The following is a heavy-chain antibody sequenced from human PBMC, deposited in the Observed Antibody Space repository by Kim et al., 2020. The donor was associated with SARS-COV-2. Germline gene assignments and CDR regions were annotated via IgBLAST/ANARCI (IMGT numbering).Heavy chain of an antibody. D-gene: IGHD3-9*01. CDR1: GGSISSYY. CDR2: IYYSGST. J-gene: IGHJ3*02. V-gene: IGHV4-59*01. Sequence: SETLSLTCTVSGGSISSYYWSWIRQPPGKGLEWIGYIYYSGSTNYNPSLKSRVTISVDTSKNQFSLKLSSVTAADTAVDYCARDSLGDYDILTGYVHDAFAIWGQGTMVTVSS. CDR3: ARDSLGDYDILTGYVHDAFAI.